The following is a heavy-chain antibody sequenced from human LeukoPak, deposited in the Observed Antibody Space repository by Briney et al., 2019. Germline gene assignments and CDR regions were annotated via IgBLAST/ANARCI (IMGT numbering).Heavy chain of an antibody. Sequence: TGGSLRLSCAAPGFTFNRYWMHCVRQTPGKGLVWVSRITGDGTSTNYADSVKGRFTISRDNAKNTVYLQMNSLRVEDTAVHYRVRVSRFDRYYYGMEVWGQESTVTVSS. J-gene: IGHJ6*02. CDR2: ITGDGTST. CDR3: VRVSRFDRYYYGMEV. D-gene: IGHD1-14*01. CDR1: GFTFNRYW. V-gene: IGHV3-74*01.